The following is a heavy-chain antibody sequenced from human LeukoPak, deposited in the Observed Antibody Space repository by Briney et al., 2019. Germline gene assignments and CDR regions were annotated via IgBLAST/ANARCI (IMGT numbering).Heavy chain of an antibody. CDR2: IYYSGTT. Sequence: SETLSLTCTASGGSISSYNWSWIRQPPGKGLERIGYIYYSGTTSYNPSLKSRVTISVDTSKNQFSLKLSSVTAGDTAVYYCARGPGSGTYWAFDYWGQGTLVTVSS. D-gene: IGHD1-26*01. CDR3: ARGPGSGTYWAFDY. J-gene: IGHJ4*02. V-gene: IGHV4-59*01. CDR1: GGSISSYN.